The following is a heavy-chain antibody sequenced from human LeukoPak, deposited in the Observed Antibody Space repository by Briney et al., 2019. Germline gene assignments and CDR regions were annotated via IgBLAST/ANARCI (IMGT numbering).Heavy chain of an antibody. Sequence: PSETLSLTCTVSGGSISSSSYYWGWIRQPPGKGLEWIGSIYYSGSTYYNPSLKSRVTISVDTSKNQFSLKLSSVTAADTAVYYCAREDHYYDFWSGYYLNHWFDPWGQGTLVTVSS. V-gene: IGHV4-39*02. D-gene: IGHD3-3*01. CDR3: AREDHYYDFWSGYYLNHWFDP. CDR1: GGSISSSSYY. J-gene: IGHJ5*02. CDR2: IYYSGST.